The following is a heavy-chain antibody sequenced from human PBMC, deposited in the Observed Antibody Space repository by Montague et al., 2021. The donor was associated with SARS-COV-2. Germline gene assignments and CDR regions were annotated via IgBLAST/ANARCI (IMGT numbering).Heavy chain of an antibody. CDR2: IDWDDDK. Sequence: PALVKPTQTLTLTCTFSGSSLSTSGMCVSWIRQPPGKALEWLALIDWDDDKYYSTSLKTRLTISKDTSKNQVVLTMTNVDPVDTATYYCARIRDYDILTGSYSGFDYWGQGTLVTVSS. D-gene: IGHD3-9*01. J-gene: IGHJ4*02. CDR3: ARIRDYDILTGSYSGFDY. CDR1: GSSLSTSGMC. V-gene: IGHV2-70*01.